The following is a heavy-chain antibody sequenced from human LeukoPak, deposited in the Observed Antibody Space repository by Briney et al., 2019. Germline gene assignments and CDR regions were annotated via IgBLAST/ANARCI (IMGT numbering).Heavy chain of an antibody. D-gene: IGHD3-22*01. Sequence: PGGSLRLSCAASGFTFSNAWMSWVRQAPGKGLEWVGRIKSKTDGGTTDYAAPVKGRFTISRDDSKNTLYLQMNSLKTEDTAVYYCTTTMIVVVTDFDYWGQGTLVTVSS. CDR1: GFTFSNAW. CDR3: TTTMIVVVTDFDY. J-gene: IGHJ4*02. CDR2: IKSKTDGGTT. V-gene: IGHV3-15*01.